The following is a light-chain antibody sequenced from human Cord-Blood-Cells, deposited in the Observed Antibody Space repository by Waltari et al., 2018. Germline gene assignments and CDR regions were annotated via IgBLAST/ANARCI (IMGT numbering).Light chain of an antibody. J-gene: IGKJ2*01. Sequence: EIVLTQSPGTLFLSTGETATLSCRASQSVSSSYLAGYQQKPGQAPRLLIYGASSRATGIPDRFSGSGSETDFTLTISRLEPEDSAVYYCQQYSSSYTFCQETKLEIK. CDR3: QQYSSSYT. CDR1: QSVSSSY. CDR2: GAS. V-gene: IGKV3-20*01.